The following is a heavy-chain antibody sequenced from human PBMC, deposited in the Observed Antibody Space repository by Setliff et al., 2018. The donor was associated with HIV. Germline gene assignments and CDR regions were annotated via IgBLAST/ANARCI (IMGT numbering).Heavy chain of an antibody. J-gene: IGHJ4*02. V-gene: IGHV4-4*07. CDR2: IFAGGST. CDR3: ARSMGAFDY. Sequence: SETLSLTCTVSGGSISAYYWSWIRQPAGKGLEYIGRIFAGGSTNYNPSLRSRVTISINTSKNQFSLELSSVTAADTAVYYCARSMGAFDYWGRGTLVTSPQ. CDR1: GGSISAYY. D-gene: IGHD1-26*01.